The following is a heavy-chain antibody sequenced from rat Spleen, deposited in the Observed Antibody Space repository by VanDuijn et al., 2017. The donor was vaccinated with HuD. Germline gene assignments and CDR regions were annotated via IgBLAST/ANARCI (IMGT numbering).Heavy chain of an antibody. CDR1: GYSIASSYR. J-gene: IGHJ2*01. V-gene: IGHV3-3*01. CDR3: ARDNNYKAY. D-gene: IGHD1-10*01. Sequence: EVPLQESGPGLVKPSQSLSLTCSVTGYSIASSYRWTWIRKFPGSRLAWMGYIDRAGTTNYNPSLKSRISITRDTSKNQFFLQVNSVTTEDTATYYCARDNNYKAYWGQGVMVTVSS. CDR2: IDRAGTT.